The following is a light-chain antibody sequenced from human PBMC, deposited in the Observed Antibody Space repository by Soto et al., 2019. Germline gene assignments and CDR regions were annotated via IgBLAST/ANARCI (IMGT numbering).Light chain of an antibody. V-gene: IGLV1-44*01. CDR3: AAWDDSLNGLVV. Sequence: QSVLTRPPSASGTPGQRVTISCSGSRSNIGTNTVNWYQHLPGTAPQLLIYSDNQRPSGVPDRFSGSKSGTSASLAISGLQSEDEADYYCAAWDDSLNGLVVFGGGTKLAVL. J-gene: IGLJ2*01. CDR1: RSNIGTNT. CDR2: SDN.